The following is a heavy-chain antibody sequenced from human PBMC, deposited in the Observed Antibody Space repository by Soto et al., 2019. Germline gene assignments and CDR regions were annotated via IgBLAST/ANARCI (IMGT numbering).Heavy chain of an antibody. D-gene: IGHD3-10*01. V-gene: IGHV4-31*03. CDR3: ARGRRVRGNKLVFDY. CDR1: GASISSGGYY. Sequence: QVQLQESGPGLVKPSQTLSLTCIVSGASISSGGYYWSWIRQHPGKGLEWIGYIYYNGRNYHNPSLKSRVTMSVNTSENRFSLKLRSVAAADTAVHFCARGRRVRGNKLVFDYWGQGDLVTVSS. J-gene: IGHJ4*02. CDR2: IYYNGRN.